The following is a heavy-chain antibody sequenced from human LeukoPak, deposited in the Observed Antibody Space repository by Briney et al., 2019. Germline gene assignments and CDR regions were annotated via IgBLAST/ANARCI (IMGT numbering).Heavy chain of an antibody. J-gene: IGHJ4*02. V-gene: IGHV3-43*01. CDR1: GFTFDDYT. D-gene: IGHD2-15*01. Sequence: GGSLRLSCAASGFTFDDYTMHWVRQAPGEGLEWVSLISWDGGSTYYADSVKGRFTISRDNSKNSLYLQMSSLRTEDTALYYCAKACSGGSCPFDYWGQGTLVTVSS. CDR2: ISWDGGST. CDR3: AKACSGGSCPFDY.